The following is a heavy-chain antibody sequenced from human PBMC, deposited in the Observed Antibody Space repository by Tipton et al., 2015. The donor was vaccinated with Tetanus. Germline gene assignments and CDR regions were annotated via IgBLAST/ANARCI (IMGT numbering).Heavy chain of an antibody. V-gene: IGHV4-34*01. D-gene: IGHD6-13*01. CDR3: ARGRQRLVPAGFDL. CDR1: DGSFSAYY. CDR2: INHTGST. Sequence: TLSLTCDVYDGSFSAYYWTWIRQPPGKGLEWIGEINHTGSTNYNPSLRRRVTISIGTFNNQFSLKLNSVTAADSAVYYCARGRQRLVPAGFDLWRQGPLVTVSS. J-gene: IGHJ5*02.